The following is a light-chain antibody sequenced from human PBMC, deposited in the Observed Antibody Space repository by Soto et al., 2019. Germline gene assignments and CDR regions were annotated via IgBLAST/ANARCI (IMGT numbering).Light chain of an antibody. CDR2: EGS. J-gene: IGLJ1*01. CDR1: SSDVWSYNL. V-gene: IGLV2-23*01. Sequence: QSVLTQPASVSGSPGQSITISCTGTSSDVWSYNLVSWYQQHPGKAPKFIIYEGSKRPSGVSDRFSGSKSGNTASLTISGLQPEDEADYYCYSYAGSTSHVFGSGTKLTVL. CDR3: YSYAGSTSHV.